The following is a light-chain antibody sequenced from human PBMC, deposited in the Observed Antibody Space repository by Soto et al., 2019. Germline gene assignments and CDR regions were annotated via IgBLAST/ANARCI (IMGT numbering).Light chain of an antibody. CDR1: SSDVGGYDY. CDR3: SSFTSSITLV. CDR2: DVS. V-gene: IGLV2-14*03. J-gene: IGLJ2*01. Sequence: QSALTQPASVSGSPGQSITISCTGTSSDVGGYDYVSWYQQHPGKAPKLMIYDVSNRPSGVSNRFSGSKSGNTASLTISGLQDEDEADYYCSSFTSSITLVFGGGTKLTVL.